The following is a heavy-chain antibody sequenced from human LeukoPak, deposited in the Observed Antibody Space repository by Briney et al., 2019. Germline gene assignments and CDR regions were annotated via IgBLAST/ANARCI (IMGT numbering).Heavy chain of an antibody. CDR1: GGSISSGDYY. CDR3: ARVLHSGWPSPYYYYYGMDV. V-gene: IGHV4-61*08. J-gene: IGHJ6*04. D-gene: IGHD6-19*01. Sequence: PSQTLSLTCTVSGGSISSGDYYWSWIRQPPGKGLEWIGYIYYSGSTNYNPSLKSRVTISVDTSKNQFSLKLSSVTAADTAVYYCARVLHSGWPSPYYYYYGMDVWGKGTTVTVSS. CDR2: IYYSGST.